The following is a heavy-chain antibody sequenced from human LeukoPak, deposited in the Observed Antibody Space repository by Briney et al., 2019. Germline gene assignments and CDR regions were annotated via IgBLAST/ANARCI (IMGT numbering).Heavy chain of an antibody. V-gene: IGHV3-23*01. D-gene: IGHD2-2*01. CDR3: AKFVVVPAANFDY. J-gene: IGHJ4*02. CDR2: ISGRGGRT. Sequence: GGSLRLFCAASGFTFSSYGVRWVRPAPGKGLEGVSGISGRGGRTYYADSVTGRFTISRDNSKNTLYLQMNSPRAEDTAVYYCAKFVVVPAANFDYGGQGTLVTVSS. CDR1: GFTFSSYG.